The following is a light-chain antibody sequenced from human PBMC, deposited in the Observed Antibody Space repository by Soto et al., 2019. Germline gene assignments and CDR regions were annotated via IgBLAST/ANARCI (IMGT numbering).Light chain of an antibody. CDR2: LDSDGTH. V-gene: IGLV4-69*01. Sequence: QSVLTQSPSASASLGASVKLTCTLSSGHSSYAIAWHQQQPEKGPRYLMKLDSDGTHSKGDGIPDRFSGSSSGAERYLTISSLQSEDEAYYYCQTWGTGIQVFGGGTKVTVL. J-gene: IGLJ3*02. CDR1: SGHSSYA. CDR3: QTWGTGIQV.